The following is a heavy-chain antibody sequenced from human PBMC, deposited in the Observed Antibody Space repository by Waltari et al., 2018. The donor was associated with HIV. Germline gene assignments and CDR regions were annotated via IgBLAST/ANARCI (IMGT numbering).Heavy chain of an antibody. V-gene: IGHV1-2*02. J-gene: IGHJ4*02. CDR3: ARVPQGRLGELSTYYFDY. D-gene: IGHD3-16*01. Sequence: QVQLVKSGAVGKKLGASVKVPCKTSGYTFSANYINWLRQAPGQGLEWMGWINPNSGGTNYAQRFQDRVTLTRDTHISTVFMDLSRLASGDTAVFYCARVPQGRLGELSTYYFDYWGQGSLVIVSS. CDR1: GYTFSANY. CDR2: INPNSGGT.